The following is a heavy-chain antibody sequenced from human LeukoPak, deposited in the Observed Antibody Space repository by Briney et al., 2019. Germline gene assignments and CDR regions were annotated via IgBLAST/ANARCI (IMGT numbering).Heavy chain of an antibody. V-gene: IGHV3-15*01. CDR1: GFTFSNAW. D-gene: IGHD3-3*01. J-gene: IGHJ6*03. Sequence: GGSLRLSCAASGFTFSNAWMSWVRQAQRKGLEWVGRIKSKTDGGTTDYGVPVKGRFTISRDDSKNTLDLQMNSLKTEDTAVYYCTTVKSILRFLEWLSYMDVWGKGTTVTASS. CDR2: IKSKTDGGTT. CDR3: TTVKSILRFLEWLSYMDV.